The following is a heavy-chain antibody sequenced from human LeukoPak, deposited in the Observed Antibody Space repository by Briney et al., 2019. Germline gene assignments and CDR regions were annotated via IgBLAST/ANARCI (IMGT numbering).Heavy chain of an antibody. D-gene: IGHD5-18*01. CDR3: AGARRGGYSYGHYYFDY. CDR1: GGSISSYY. CDR2: IYYSGST. V-gene: IGHV4-59*01. Sequence: PSETLSLTCTVSGGSISSYYWSWIRQPPGKGLEWIGYIYYSGSTNYNPSLKSRVTISVDTSKNQFSLKLSSVTAADTAVYYCAGARRGGYSYGHYYFDYWGQGTLVTVSS. J-gene: IGHJ4*02.